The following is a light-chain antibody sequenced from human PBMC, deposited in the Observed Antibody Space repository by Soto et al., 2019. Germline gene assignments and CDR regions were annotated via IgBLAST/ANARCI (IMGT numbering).Light chain of an antibody. Sequence: EIVLTQSPATLSLSPGDRATLSCRASQSVSSYLAWYQQKPGQAPRLLIYDASNRATGIPPRFSGSGSGTDFTLTITTLEPEDFAVYYCHQRSNWPSTFGGGTKVEIK. CDR2: DAS. J-gene: IGKJ4*01. CDR1: QSVSSY. CDR3: HQRSNWPST. V-gene: IGKV3-11*01.